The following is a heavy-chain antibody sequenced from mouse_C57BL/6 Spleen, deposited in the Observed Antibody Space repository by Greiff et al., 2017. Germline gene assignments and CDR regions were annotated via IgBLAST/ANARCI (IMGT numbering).Heavy chain of an antibody. CDR3: ARRSITTVVATDY. CDR2: INPNNGGT. D-gene: IGHD1-1*01. J-gene: IGHJ2*01. V-gene: IGHV1-26*01. Sequence: EVQLQQSGPELVKPGASVKISCKASGYTFTDYYMNWVKQSHGKSLEWIGDINPNNGGTSYNQKFKGKATLTVDKSSSTAYMELRSLTSEDSAVDYCARRSITTVVATDYWGQGTTLTVSS. CDR1: GYTFTDYY.